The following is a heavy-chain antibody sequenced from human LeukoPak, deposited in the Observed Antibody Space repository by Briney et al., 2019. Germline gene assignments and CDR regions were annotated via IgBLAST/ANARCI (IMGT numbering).Heavy chain of an antibody. J-gene: IGHJ4*02. CDR1: GFGIRSYW. D-gene: IGHD4-11*01. CDR2: IKQDGSQI. CDR3: ARLQERDARDY. Sequence: GGSLRLSCSASGFGIRSYWMSWVRQAPGKGLEWVANIKQDGSQIYYVDSVKGRFTVSRDNAKNSLYLQMNTLRGEDTAVYYCARLQERDARDYWGQGTLVTVSS. V-gene: IGHV3-7*02.